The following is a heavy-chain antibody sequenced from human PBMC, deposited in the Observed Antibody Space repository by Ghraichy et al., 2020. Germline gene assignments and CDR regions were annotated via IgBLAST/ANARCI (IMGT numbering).Heavy chain of an antibody. J-gene: IGHJ4*02. V-gene: IGHV3-64*01. CDR1: GFTLSSYA. D-gene: IGHD5-18*01. Sequence: GGSLRLSCAASGFTLSSYAMHWVRQTPGKGLEYVSAISSNGGSTYYANSVKGRFTISRDNSKNTLYLQMGSLRAEDMAVYYCARDGGYSYGYYLDYWGQGTLVTISS. CDR2: ISSNGGST. CDR3: ARDGGYSYGYYLDY.